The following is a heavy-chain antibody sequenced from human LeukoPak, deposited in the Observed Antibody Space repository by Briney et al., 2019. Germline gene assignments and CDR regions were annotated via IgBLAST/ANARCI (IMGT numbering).Heavy chain of an antibody. V-gene: IGHV3-7*04. Sequence: GGSLRLSCTPSRFSFSNYWMAWVRQAPGKGLEWVGNINQDGSERNYVDSVKGRFTISRDNAKNSLFLQMNSLRVEDTAVYYCARGYWNFDYWGQGTLVTVSS. J-gene: IGHJ4*02. D-gene: IGHD2-21*01. CDR2: INQDGSER. CDR3: ARGYWNFDY. CDR1: RFSFSNYW.